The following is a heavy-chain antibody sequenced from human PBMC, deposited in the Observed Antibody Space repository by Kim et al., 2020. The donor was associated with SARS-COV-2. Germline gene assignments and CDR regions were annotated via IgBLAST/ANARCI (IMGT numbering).Heavy chain of an antibody. CDR3: ARDGFDY. J-gene: IGHJ4*02. Sequence: GGSLRLSCAASGFTFSSYAMHWVRQAPGKGLEWLAVILYDGSNKYYAYSVKGRFTISRDNSKNTMYLQMNILRSADTAVYYCARDGFDYWGQGTLVSAS. CDR2: ILYDGSNK. CDR1: GFTFSSYA. V-gene: IGHV3-30-3*01.